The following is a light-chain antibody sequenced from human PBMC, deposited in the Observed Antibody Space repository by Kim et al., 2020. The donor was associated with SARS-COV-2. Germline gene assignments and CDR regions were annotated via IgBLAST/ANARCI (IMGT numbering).Light chain of an antibody. V-gene: IGLV1-40*01. CDR3: QSYDSSLSGSV. CDR2: CNS. Sequence: QTVTISCSGSSSNIGAGYDVHWYQQLPGTAPKLLIYCNSNRPSGVPDRFSGSKSGTSASLAITGLQAEDEADYYCQSYDSSLSGSVFGGGTKLTVL. CDR1: SSNIGAGYD. J-gene: IGLJ3*02.